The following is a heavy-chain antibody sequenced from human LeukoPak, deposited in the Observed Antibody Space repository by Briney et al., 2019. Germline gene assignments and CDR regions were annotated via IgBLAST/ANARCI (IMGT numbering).Heavy chain of an antibody. V-gene: IGHV3-73*01. CDR3: CRPAGRGYDDFDY. D-gene: IGHD5-12*01. Sequence: GGSLRLSCAASGFTFSDSAVHWVRQASGKGLEWVGRIRSKGNNYATDYAASVNGRSTISRDDSKNTAYLQMNSLKTEDTAVYYCCRPAGRGYDDFDYWGQGTLVTVSS. CDR2: IRSKGNNYAT. CDR1: GFTFSDSA. J-gene: IGHJ4*02.